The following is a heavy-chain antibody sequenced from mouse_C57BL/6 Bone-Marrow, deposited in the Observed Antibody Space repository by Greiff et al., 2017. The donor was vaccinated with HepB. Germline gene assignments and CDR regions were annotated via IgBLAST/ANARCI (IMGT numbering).Heavy chain of an antibody. CDR2: IDPSDSYT. J-gene: IGHJ4*01. V-gene: IGHV1-50*01. D-gene: IGHD3-2*02. CDR1: GYTFTSYW. CDR3: ARDSSGLYAMDY. Sequence: QVQLQQPGAELVKPGASVKLSCKASGYTFTSYWMQWVKQRPGQGLEWIGEIDPSDSYTNYNQKFKGKATLTVDTSSSTAYMQLSSLTSEDSAVYYCARDSSGLYAMDYWGQGTSVTGSS.